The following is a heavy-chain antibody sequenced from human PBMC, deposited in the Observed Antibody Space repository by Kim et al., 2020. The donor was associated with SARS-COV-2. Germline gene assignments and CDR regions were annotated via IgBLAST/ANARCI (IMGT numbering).Heavy chain of an antibody. D-gene: IGHD5-18*01. CDR2: GST. Sequence: GSTNYNPAPKSRVTQSVDTSKTQFSLKLSSVTAADTAVYYCARGIQLWLMWGQGTLVTVSS. CDR3: ARGIQLWLM. V-gene: IGHV4-59*09. J-gene: IGHJ4*02.